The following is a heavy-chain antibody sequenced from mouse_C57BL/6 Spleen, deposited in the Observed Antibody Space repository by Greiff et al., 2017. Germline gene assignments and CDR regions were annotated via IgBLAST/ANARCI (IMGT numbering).Heavy chain of an antibody. J-gene: IGHJ3*01. CDR3: ARGFYDGYTGFAY. V-gene: IGHV1-81*01. Sequence: VQLQQSGAELARPGASVKLSCKASGYTFTSYGISWVKQRTGQGLEWIGEIYPRSGNTYYNEKFKGKATLTADKSSSTAYMELRSLTSEDSAVYFCARGFYDGYTGFAYWGQGTLVTVSA. CDR2: IYPRSGNT. CDR1: GYTFTSYG. D-gene: IGHD2-3*01.